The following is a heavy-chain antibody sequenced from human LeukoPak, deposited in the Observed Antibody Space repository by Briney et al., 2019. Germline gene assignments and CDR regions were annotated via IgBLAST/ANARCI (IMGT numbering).Heavy chain of an antibody. J-gene: IGHJ4*02. CDR1: GYTFTSYG. Sequence: GASVKVSCKASGYTFTSYGISWVRQAPGQGLEWMGWISAYNGNTNYAQKLQGRVTMTTDTSTSTAYMELRSLRSDDTAVHYCARDLWAGYCSSTSCYEDDYWGQGTLVTVSS. CDR3: ARDLWAGYCSSTSCYEDDY. D-gene: IGHD2-2*03. CDR2: ISAYNGNT. V-gene: IGHV1-18*04.